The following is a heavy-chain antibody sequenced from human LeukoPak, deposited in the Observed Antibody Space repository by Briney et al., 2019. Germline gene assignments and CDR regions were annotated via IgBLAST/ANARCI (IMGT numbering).Heavy chain of an antibody. Sequence: PGGSLRLSCAASGISVSSDYMSWVRQAPGKGLEWVSAIYADGYTRDAASVKGRFSISRHNSKNTVYLQMDNLRPEDTAVYYCARDRRGEKDFDVWGPGTMVTVSS. V-gene: IGHV3-53*04. CDR3: ARDRRGEKDFDV. CDR2: IYADGYT. CDR1: GISVSSDY. J-gene: IGHJ3*01.